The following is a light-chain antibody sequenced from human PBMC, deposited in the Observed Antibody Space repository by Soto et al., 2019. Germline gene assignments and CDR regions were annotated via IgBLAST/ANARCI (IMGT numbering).Light chain of an antibody. Sequence: QSALTQPASVSGSPRQSITISCTGTSNDYRYVSWYQHHPGKAPKLMIYDVNNRPSGVSNRFSGSKSGNTASLTISGLQAEDEADYYCSSYTITSTLYVFGTGTKLTVL. V-gene: IGLV2-14*03. CDR1: SNDYRY. J-gene: IGLJ1*01. CDR2: DVN. CDR3: SSYTITSTLYV.